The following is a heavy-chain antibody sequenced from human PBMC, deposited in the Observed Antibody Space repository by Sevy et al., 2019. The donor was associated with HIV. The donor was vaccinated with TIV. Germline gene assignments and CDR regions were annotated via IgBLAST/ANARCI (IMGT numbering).Heavy chain of an antibody. D-gene: IGHD3-16*01. J-gene: IGHJ4*02. Sequence: SETLSLTCTVSGASTSSCSHYWAWIRQPPGKGLEWIGSIYYSGSTNYNPTLRSRATISVDPAKNQWSLKLNAVTAADTAVYYCASAWGSYFSFRDWGQGTRVTVSS. CDR3: ASAWGSYFSFRD. V-gene: IGHV4-39*01. CDR1: GASTSSCSHY. CDR2: IYYSGST.